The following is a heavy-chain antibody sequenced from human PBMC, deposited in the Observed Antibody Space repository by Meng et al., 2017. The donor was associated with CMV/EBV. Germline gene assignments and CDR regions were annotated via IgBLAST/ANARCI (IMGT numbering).Heavy chain of an antibody. CDR3: ARGRAIFGVVTWAFGI. D-gene: IGHD3-3*01. CDR1: GGSFSGYY. V-gene: IGHV4-34*01. J-gene: IGHJ3*02. Sequence: SETLSLTCAVYGGSFSGYYWSWIRQPPGKGLEWIGEINHSGSTNYNPSLKSRVTISVDTSKNQFSLKLSSVTAADTAVYYCARGRAIFGVVTWAFGIWGQGTMVTVSS. CDR2: INHSGST.